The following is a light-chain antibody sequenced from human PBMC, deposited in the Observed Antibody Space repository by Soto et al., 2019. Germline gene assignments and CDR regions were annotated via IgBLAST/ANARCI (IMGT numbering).Light chain of an antibody. CDR1: QSVGSSY. CDR3: QQHDSSPLT. V-gene: IGKV3-20*01. Sequence: EIVLTQSPGTLSLSPGERATLSCRASQSVGSSYLAWYQQTPGPAPRLLIYGASSRATGIPARFSGSGSGTDYTLTISRLEPEDFAVYYCQQHDSSPLTFGPGTKVDIK. CDR2: GAS. J-gene: IGKJ3*01.